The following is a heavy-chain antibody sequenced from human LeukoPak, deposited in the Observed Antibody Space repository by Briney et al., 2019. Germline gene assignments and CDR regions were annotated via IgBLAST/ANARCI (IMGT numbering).Heavy chain of an antibody. D-gene: IGHD3-22*01. V-gene: IGHV1-8*03. CDR3: ARSPKGRRYYYDSSGPFDY. Sequence: ASVKVSCKASGYTFTSYDINWVRQATGQGLEWMGWMNPNSGNTGYAQKFQGRVTITRNTSISTAYMELSSLRAEDTAVYYCARSPKGRRYYYDSSGPFDYWGQGTLVTVSS. CDR2: MNPNSGNT. CDR1: GYTFTSYD. J-gene: IGHJ4*02.